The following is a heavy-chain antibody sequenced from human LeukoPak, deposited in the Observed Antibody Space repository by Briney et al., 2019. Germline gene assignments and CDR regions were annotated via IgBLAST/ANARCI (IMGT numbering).Heavy chain of an antibody. D-gene: IGHD5-18*01. V-gene: IGHV1-69*05. J-gene: IGHJ4*02. CDR1: GGTFSSYA. CDR2: IIPIFGTA. CDR3: ARDSRQYSYASY. Sequence: GASVKVSCKASGGTFSSYAISWVRQAPGQGLEWMGGIIPIFGTANYAQKFQGRVTIATDESTSTAYMELRSLRPQATAVYECARDSRQYSYASYGAQGPLVTVSS.